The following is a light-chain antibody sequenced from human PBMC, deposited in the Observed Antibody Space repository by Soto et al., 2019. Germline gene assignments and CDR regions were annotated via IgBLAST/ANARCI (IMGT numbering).Light chain of an antibody. J-gene: IGKJ3*01. CDR2: DAS. V-gene: IGKV1-33*01. CDR1: QDISNY. Sequence: DLQMTQSPSSLSASVGDRVTITCQASQDISNYLNWYQQKPGKAPKLLIYDASNLETGVPSRFCGSGSGSDFTFTISRLQPEHIATYYCHQYDSPFTFGTGTKVDSK. CDR3: HQYDSPFT.